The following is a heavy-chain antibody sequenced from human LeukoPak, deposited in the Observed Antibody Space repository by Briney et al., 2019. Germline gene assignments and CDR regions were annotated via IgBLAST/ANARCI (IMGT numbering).Heavy chain of an antibody. J-gene: IGHJ6*02. D-gene: IGHD6-13*01. Sequence: GGSLRLSCAASGFTFSSYWMHWVRQAPGKGLVWVSRINSDGSSTSYADSVKGRFTISRDNAKNTLYLQMNSLRAEDTAVYYCARAGSSSWYRRPWGGDYGMDVWGQGTTVTVSS. V-gene: IGHV3-74*01. CDR3: ARAGSSSWYRRPWGGDYGMDV. CDR1: GFTFSSYW. CDR2: INSDGSST.